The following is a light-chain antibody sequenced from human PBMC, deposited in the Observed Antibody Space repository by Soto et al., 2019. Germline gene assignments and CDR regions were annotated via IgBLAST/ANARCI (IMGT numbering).Light chain of an antibody. V-gene: IGKV1-39*01. CDR3: QQTHSTPWT. J-gene: IGKJ1*01. CDR1: QTITTY. Sequence: DIQKTQSPSSLSASVGDRVTISCRASQTITTYLNWYQQKPGKAPQLLIYGASILQSGVPSRFTGSGSGTDFTLTISSLQPDDFATYHCQQTHSTPWTFGQGTKVEIK. CDR2: GAS.